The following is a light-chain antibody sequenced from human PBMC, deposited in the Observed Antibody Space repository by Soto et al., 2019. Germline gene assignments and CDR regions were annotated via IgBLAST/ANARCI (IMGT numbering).Light chain of an antibody. CDR3: QQSSTIPRT. Sequence: DIQMTQSPSSLSASVGDRVTISCRSSQHISTYLNWYQHKPGKAPKLLVYAASTLQSGVPSRFSGSGSGTEFRLTISSLQPEDFATYYCQQSSTIPRTFGQGTKVDLK. J-gene: IGKJ1*01. CDR1: QHISTY. V-gene: IGKV1-39*01. CDR2: AAS.